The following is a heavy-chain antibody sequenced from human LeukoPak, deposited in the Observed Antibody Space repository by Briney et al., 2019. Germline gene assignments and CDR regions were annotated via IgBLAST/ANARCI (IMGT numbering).Heavy chain of an antibody. J-gene: IGHJ4*02. D-gene: IGHD6-6*01. CDR1: GFTFSNAW. V-gene: IGHV3-15*01. Sequence: GGSLRLSCAASGFTFSNAWMSWVRQAPGKGLEWVCRIKSKTDGGTTDYAAPVKGRFTISRDDSKNTLYLQMNSLKTEDTAVYYCTSKYLASWGQGTLVTVSS. CDR2: IKSKTDGGTT. CDR3: TSKYLAS.